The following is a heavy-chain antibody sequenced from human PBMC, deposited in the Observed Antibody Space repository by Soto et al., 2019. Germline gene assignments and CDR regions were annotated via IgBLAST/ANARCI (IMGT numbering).Heavy chain of an antibody. J-gene: IGHJ4*02. CDR3: ARENYDFWSGYYLDY. V-gene: IGHV3-74*01. CDR2: IKSDGTVT. Sequence: GVLRLSCVVSGITFSTYRMHWVRQAPGKGLVWVSHIKSDGTVTHYTDSVRGRFIISRDNAKNTLFLQMNSLRAEDTAVYYCARENYDFWSGYYLDYWGQGTLVTVSS. CDR1: GITFSTYR. D-gene: IGHD3-3*01.